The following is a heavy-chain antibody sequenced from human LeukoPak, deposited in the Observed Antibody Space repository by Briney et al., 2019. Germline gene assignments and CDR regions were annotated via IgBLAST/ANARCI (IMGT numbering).Heavy chain of an antibody. J-gene: IGHJ5*02. Sequence: GESLKISCKGSGYSFTSYWIGWVRQMPGKGLEWMGIIYPSDSDTRYSPSFEGQVTMSADKSISTAYLQWSSLEASDPAMYYCARLTYTPSGFDPWGQGTLVTVSS. CDR2: IYPSDSDT. D-gene: IGHD5-18*01. CDR1: GYSFTSYW. CDR3: ARLTYTPSGFDP. V-gene: IGHV5-51*01.